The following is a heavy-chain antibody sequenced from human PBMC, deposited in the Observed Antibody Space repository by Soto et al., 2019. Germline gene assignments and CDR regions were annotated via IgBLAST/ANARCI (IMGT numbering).Heavy chain of an antibody. V-gene: IGHV3-48*02. D-gene: IGHD3-10*02. CDR1: GFTFSSYS. Sequence: QTGGSLRLSCVASGFTFSSYSINWIRQAPGKGPEWVSWISPAGNSVDYTDSVKGRFTISRDNAENSLYLEMNSLRDEDTAVYYCVRDYVMDVWGQGTTVTVSS. J-gene: IGHJ6*02. CDR3: VRDYVMDV. CDR2: ISPAGNSV.